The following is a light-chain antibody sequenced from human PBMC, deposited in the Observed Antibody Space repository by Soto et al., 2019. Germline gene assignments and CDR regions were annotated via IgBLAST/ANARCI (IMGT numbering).Light chain of an antibody. V-gene: IGKV1-5*01. CDR3: QQHNDYSPVT. CDR1: QTIGSS. Sequence: DIQMTQSPSTLSASVGDRVTITCRASQTIGSSLAWYQHQPGKAPKLLIFDASTLQAGVPSRFSGSGFGTGFTLTISNLQPDDFATFYCQQHNDYSPVTFGQGTKLEIK. CDR2: DAS. J-gene: IGKJ2*01.